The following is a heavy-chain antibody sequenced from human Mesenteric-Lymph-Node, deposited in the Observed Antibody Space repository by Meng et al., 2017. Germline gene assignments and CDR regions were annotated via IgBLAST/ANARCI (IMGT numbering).Heavy chain of an antibody. D-gene: IGHD3-3*02. CDR1: GFTFSSYA. CDR2: VSGTGGST. J-gene: IGHJ4*02. Sequence: GGSLRLSCSASGFTFSSYAMTWVRQAPGKGLEWVSAVSGTGGSTYYANSVEGRFTISRDNSKNTLWLQMNSLRAEDTAVYYCAKAVHIWPYFFDHWGQGALVTVSS. V-gene: IGHV3-23*01. CDR3: AKAVHIWPYFFDH.